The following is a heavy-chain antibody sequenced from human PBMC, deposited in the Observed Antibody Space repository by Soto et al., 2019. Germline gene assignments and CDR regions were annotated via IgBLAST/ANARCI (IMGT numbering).Heavy chain of an antibody. Sequence: PGESLKISCKGSGYSFTSYWIGWVRQMPGKGLDLIVFIYPGDSDTRYSPSFQGQVTISADKSISTAYLQWSSLKASDTAMYYCARYKRGMYQLPYRNWFDPWGQGTLVTVSS. CDR2: IYPGDSDT. V-gene: IGHV5-51*01. J-gene: IGHJ5*02. CDR1: GYSFTSYW. D-gene: IGHD2-2*01. CDR3: ARYKRGMYQLPYRNWFDP.